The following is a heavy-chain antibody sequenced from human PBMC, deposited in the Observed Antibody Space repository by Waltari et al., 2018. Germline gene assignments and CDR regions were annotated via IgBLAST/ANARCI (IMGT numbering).Heavy chain of an antibody. CDR1: GYTFTSYD. J-gene: IGHJ4*02. D-gene: IGHD5-12*01. V-gene: IGHV1-8*01. CDR3: ARGTGRDGYNDRGRADY. Sequence: QVQLVQSGAEVKKPGAAVKVSCKASGYTFTSYDINWVRQATGQGLEWMGWMNPNSGNTVYAQKFQGRVTITRNTSISTAYMELSSLRSEDTAVYYCARGTGRDGYNDRGRADYWGQGTLVTVSS. CDR2: MNPNSGNT.